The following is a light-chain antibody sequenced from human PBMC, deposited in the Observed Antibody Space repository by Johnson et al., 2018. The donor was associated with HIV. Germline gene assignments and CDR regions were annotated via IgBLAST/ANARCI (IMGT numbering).Light chain of an antibody. CDR1: SSNIGTNY. Sequence: QSVLTQPPSVSAAPGQKVTISCSGSSSNIGTNYVSWYQQLPGTAPKLLMFENNQRPSGIPDRFSGSKSGTSATLGITGLPTGDEADYYCGTWDTSLSAYVFGTGTKVTVL. V-gene: IGLV1-51*02. CDR2: ENN. CDR3: GTWDTSLSAYV. J-gene: IGLJ1*01.